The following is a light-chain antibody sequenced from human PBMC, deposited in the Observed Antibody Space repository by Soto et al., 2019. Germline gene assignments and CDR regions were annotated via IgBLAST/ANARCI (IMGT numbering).Light chain of an antibody. CDR2: DAS. J-gene: IGKJ4*01. CDR3: QHHHNLALT. V-gene: IGKV1-33*01. Sequence: DIQMTQSPSSLSASVGARVTITCQASQDISNYLNWYQQKPGKAPKLLIYDASNLETGVPSRFSGSGSGTDFTVTISSLQPEDMATYYCQHHHNLALTFGGGTKVEI. CDR1: QDISNY.